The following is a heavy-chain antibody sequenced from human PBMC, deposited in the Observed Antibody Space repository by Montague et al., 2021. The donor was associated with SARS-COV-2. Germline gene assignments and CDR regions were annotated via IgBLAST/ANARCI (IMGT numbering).Heavy chain of an antibody. Sequence: TLSLTCTVSGGSISGDYYNWTWMRQHPGKGLEWIAYIYYTGSTYYNPSLQSRLRTSLDTSKNQFSLTLTSVTAADTAIYYCARNRGWGSRGAGYIDLWGRGTLVTVSS. D-gene: IGHD7-27*01. CDR1: GGSISGDYYN. CDR3: ARNRGWGSRGAGYIDL. V-gene: IGHV4-31*03. J-gene: IGHJ2*01. CDR2: IYYTGST.